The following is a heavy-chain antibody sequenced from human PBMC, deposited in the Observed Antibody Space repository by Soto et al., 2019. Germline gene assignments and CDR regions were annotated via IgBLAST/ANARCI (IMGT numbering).Heavy chain of an antibody. J-gene: IGHJ4*02. CDR1: GFIFSDYY. CDR2: ISGSSSHT. CDR3: ARRISGHFDY. Sequence: QVQLVESGGGLVKPGGSLRLTCAASGFIFSDYYMTWIRQAPGKGLEWLTYISGSSSHTNYADSVKGLFTISRDNAKNSVYLQVNSLRAEDTAVYYCARRISGHFDYWGQGTLVTVSS. V-gene: IGHV3-11*05. D-gene: IGHD1-20*01.